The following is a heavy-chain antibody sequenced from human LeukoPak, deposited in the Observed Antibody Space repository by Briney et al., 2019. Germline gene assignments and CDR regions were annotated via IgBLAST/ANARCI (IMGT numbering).Heavy chain of an antibody. CDR3: ARVQDGYSYGHNWFDP. CDR1: GYTFTGYY. J-gene: IGHJ5*02. V-gene: IGHV1-2*02. CDR2: INPNSGGT. D-gene: IGHD5-18*01. Sequence: ASVKVSCKASGYTFTGYYMHWVRQAPGQGLEWMGWINPNSGGTNYAQKFQGRVTMTRDTSISTAYMELSRLRSDDTAVYYCARVQDGYSYGHNWFDPWGQGTLVTVSS.